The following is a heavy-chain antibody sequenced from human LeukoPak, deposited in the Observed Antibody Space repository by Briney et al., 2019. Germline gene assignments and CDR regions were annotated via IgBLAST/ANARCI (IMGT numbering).Heavy chain of an antibody. D-gene: IGHD3-10*01. J-gene: IGHJ4*02. CDR3: ARSITTVRGVWYYFDY. Sequence: GGSLRLSCAASGVTLSTYAMSWARQAPGKGLEWVSGISSSGSGDNTYYAECGKGRFTISRDRSKNTLDLQMNSLRVEDTAIYYSARSITTVRGVWYYFDYWGQGTLVTVSS. CDR2: ISSSGSGDNT. CDR1: GVTLSTYA. V-gene: IGHV3-23*01.